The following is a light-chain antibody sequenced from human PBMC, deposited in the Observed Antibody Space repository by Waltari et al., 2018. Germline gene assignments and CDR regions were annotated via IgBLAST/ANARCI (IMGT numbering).Light chain of an antibody. J-gene: IGLJ3*02. CDR3: ATWDDNLKGL. CDR1: SSNIAING. Sequence: QSVLTQPASASGTPGQRVTISCSGSSSNIAINGVNWYQQIPGTAPKLLIYHTDQRPSGVPDRFSGSKSGTSASLAISGLQSEDEADYYCATWDDNLKGLFGGGTKLTVL. V-gene: IGLV1-44*01. CDR2: HTD.